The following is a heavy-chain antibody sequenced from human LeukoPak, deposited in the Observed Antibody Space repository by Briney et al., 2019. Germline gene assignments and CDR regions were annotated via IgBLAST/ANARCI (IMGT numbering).Heavy chain of an antibody. V-gene: IGHV3-23*01. Sequence: GGSLRLSCADSGFTFSSYAMSWVRQAPGKGLEWVSAISGSGGSTYYAESVKGRFTISRDNSQNTLYLQMNSLRAEDTAVYYCARDSGWSTFDYWGQGTLVTVSS. CDR1: GFTFSSYA. D-gene: IGHD6-19*01. J-gene: IGHJ4*02. CDR3: ARDSGWSTFDY. CDR2: ISGSGGST.